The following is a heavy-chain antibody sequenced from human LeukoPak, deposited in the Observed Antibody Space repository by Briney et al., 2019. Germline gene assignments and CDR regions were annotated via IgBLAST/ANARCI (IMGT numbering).Heavy chain of an antibody. CDR2: ISAYNGNT. J-gene: IGHJ5*02. V-gene: IGHV1-18*01. D-gene: IGHD2-8*01. Sequence: GASVKVSCKASGYTFTSYGISWVRQAPGQGLEWMGWISAYNGNTSYAQKLQGRVTMTTDTSTSTAYMELRSLRSDDTAVYYCARDIVLMVYAIRRDNNWFDPWGQGTLVTVSS. CDR1: GYTFTSYG. CDR3: ARDIVLMVYAIRRDNNWFDP.